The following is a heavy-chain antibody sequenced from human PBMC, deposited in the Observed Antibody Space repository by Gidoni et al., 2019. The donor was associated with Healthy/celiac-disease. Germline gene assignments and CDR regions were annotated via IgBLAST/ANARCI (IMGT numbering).Heavy chain of an antibody. V-gene: IGHV4-34*01. Sequence: QVQPQPWCAGLLTLSETLSLTCAVYGGSFSGYYWSWIRPPPGKGLEWIGEINHSGRTNYNPSLKSRVTISVDTSKDQFALKLRSVSAADTAVYYCARSVERWYERYYFDYWGQGTLVTVSS. D-gene: IGHD3-10*01. CDR1: GGSFSGYY. CDR3: ARSVERWYERYYFDY. J-gene: IGHJ4*02. CDR2: INHSGRT.